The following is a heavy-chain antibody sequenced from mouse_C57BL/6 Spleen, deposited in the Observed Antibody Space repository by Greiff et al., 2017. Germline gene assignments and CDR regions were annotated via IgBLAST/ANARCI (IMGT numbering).Heavy chain of an antibody. CDR2: IDPEDGDT. D-gene: IGHD2-1*01. CDR3: TTWGNSYYYALAY. Sequence: VQLKESGAELVRPGASVKLSCTASGFNIKDYYMHWVKQRPEQGLEWIGRIDPEDGDTEYAPKFQGKATMTADTSSNTAYLQLSSLTSEDTAVDYCTTWGNSYYYALAYWGQGTSVTVSS. J-gene: IGHJ4*01. CDR1: GFNIKDYY. V-gene: IGHV14-1*01.